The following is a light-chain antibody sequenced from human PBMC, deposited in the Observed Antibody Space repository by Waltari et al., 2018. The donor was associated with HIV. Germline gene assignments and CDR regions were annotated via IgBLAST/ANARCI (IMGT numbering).Light chain of an antibody. V-gene: IGLV2-14*01. J-gene: IGLJ3*02. CDR1: NREPGETQS. CDR3: ASFTSNTWL. Sequence: QSALTQPASVSASPGQPLTIPFPGNNREPGETQSVSWYHHVPGHAPQLVIYEGTNRPLGVSDRFSASKSVDTASLTISYLLNEDEGDYYCASFTSNTWLFGGGTKVTVL. CDR2: EGT.